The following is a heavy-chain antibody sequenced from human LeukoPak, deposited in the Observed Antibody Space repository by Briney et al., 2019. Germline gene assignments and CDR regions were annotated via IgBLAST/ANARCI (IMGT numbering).Heavy chain of an antibody. D-gene: IGHD1-26*01. CDR1: GYTFTSYG. V-gene: IGHV1-18*01. J-gene: IGHJ6*03. CDR2: ISAYNGNT. Sequence: ASVKVSCKASGYTFTSYGISWVRQAPGQGLEWMGWISAYNGNTNYAQKLQGRVTMTTDTSTSTAYMELRSLRSDDTAVYYCAREVVGATHYYYYMDVWGKGTTVTVSS. CDR3: AREVVGATHYYYYMDV.